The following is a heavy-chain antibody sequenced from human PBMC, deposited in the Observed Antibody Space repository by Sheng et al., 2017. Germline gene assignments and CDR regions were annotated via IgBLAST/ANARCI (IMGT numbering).Heavy chain of an antibody. CDR1: GGSFSGYY. J-gene: IGHJ2*01. D-gene: IGHD7-27*01. CDR3: ARRRARSWDWYFDL. V-gene: IGHV4-34*01. Sequence: QVQLQQWGAGLLKPSETLSLTCAVYGGSFSGYYWSWIRQPPREGAWSGLGKVNHSGSTNYNPSLKSRVTISVDTSKNQFSLKLSSVTAADTAVYYCARRRARSWDWYFDLWGRGTLVTVSS. CDR2: VNHSGST.